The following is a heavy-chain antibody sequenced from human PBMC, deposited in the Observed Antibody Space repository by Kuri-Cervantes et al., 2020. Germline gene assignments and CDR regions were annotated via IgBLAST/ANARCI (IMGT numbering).Heavy chain of an antibody. CDR1: GFTVSSNY. CDR3: TTDSYGSGSFDY. D-gene: IGHD3-10*01. Sequence: GESLKISCAASGFTVSSNYMSWVRQAPGKGLEWVSLIYSGGSTYYADSVKGRFTISRDNSKNTLYLQMNSLKTEDTAVYYCTTDSYGSGSFDYWGQGTLVTVSS. CDR2: IYSGGST. J-gene: IGHJ4*02. V-gene: IGHV3-53*01.